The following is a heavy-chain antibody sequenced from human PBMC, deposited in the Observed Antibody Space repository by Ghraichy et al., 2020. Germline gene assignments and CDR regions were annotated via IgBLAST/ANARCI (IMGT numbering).Heavy chain of an antibody. D-gene: IGHD4-17*01. CDR2: IYNSGDT. Sequence: SETLSLICTVSGGSISAYYWSRIRQPPGKGLEWIGYIYNSGDTKYNPSLESRVTISIDTSKNLFSLNLSSVTAADTAVYYCARRYGDYWGQGTLVTVSS. CDR3: ARRYGDY. V-gene: IGHV4-59*08. CDR1: GGSISAYY. J-gene: IGHJ4*02.